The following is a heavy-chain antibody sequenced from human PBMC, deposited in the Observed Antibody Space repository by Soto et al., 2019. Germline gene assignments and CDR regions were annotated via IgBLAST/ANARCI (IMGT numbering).Heavy chain of an antibody. Sequence: ETLSLTCAVYGGSFSGYYWSWIRQSPGKGLEWIGEVNPTGSAKYNPSLKSRVTISVDTSKNQFSLKLNSVTAADTALYYCARSREQWLVDAFDIWGQGAMVTVSS. CDR2: VNPTGSA. D-gene: IGHD6-19*01. V-gene: IGHV4-34*01. CDR1: GGSFSGYY. CDR3: ARSREQWLVDAFDI. J-gene: IGHJ3*02.